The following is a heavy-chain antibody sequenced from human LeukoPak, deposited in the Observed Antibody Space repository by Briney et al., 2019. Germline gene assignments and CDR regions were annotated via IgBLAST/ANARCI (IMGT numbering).Heavy chain of an antibody. CDR2: INPNSGGT. V-gene: IGHV1-2*02. J-gene: IGHJ4*02. Sequence: ASVKVSCKASGYTFTDYYMHWVRQAPGQGLEWMGWINPNSGGTNYAQKFQGRVTMTRDTSISTAYMELSRLRSDDTAVYYCATVHHRYYDFWSGYYTTNYWGQVTLVTVSS. D-gene: IGHD3-3*01. CDR1: GYTFTDYY. CDR3: ATVHHRYYDFWSGYYTTNY.